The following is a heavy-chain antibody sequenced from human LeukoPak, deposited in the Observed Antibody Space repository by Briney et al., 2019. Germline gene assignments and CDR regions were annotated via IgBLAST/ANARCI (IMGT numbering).Heavy chain of an antibody. V-gene: IGHV1-69*13. CDR3: AGTHGDYGDSNSDY. CDR1: GGTFSSYA. CDR2: IIPIFGTA. J-gene: IGHJ4*02. Sequence: AASVKVSCKASGGTFSSYAISWVRQAPGQGLEWMGGIIPIFGTANYAQKFRGRVTITADESTSTAYMELSSLRSEDTAVYYCAGTHGDYGDSNSDYWGQGTLVTVSS. D-gene: IGHD4-17*01.